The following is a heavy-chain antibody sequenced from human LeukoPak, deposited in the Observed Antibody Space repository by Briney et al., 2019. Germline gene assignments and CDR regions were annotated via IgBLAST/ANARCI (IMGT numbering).Heavy chain of an antibody. D-gene: IGHD6-19*01. V-gene: IGHV3-30*02. Sequence: GGSLTLSCAATGFPFSSYGMHWLRQAPGKGLEWVAFIRHDESVRYYADSVKGRFTISRDNSKNTLSLQMNSLRPEDTAVYYCAKGPSQGATWLGDYWGPGILVTVSS. CDR1: GFPFSSYG. J-gene: IGHJ4*02. CDR3: AKGPSQGATWLGDY. CDR2: IRHDESVR.